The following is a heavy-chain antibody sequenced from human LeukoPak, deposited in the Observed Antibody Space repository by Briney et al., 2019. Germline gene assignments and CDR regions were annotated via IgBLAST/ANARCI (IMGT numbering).Heavy chain of an antibody. Sequence: GESLKISCKGSGYSFTRHWIGWVRQVSGKGLEWMGIIYPGDSDNRYSPSFQGQVTISADKSISTAYLQWSSLKASDTAMYYCARLSFGGTYFDYWGQGNLVTVSS. CDR1: GYSFTRHW. J-gene: IGHJ4*02. CDR3: ARLSFGGTYFDY. V-gene: IGHV5-51*01. CDR2: IYPGDSDN. D-gene: IGHD3-16*01.